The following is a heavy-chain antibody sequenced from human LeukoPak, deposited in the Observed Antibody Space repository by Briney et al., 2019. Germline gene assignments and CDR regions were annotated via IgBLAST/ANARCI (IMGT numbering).Heavy chain of an antibody. Sequence: GGSLRLSCAASGFTFNNYGMHWVRQAPGKGLEWVAFIRYDGSNKYYADSVKGRFTISRDNSKNTLYVQMNSLRAEDTAVYYCARESGSVTSEVDFDYWGQGTLVTVSS. CDR2: IRYDGSNK. J-gene: IGHJ4*02. V-gene: IGHV3-30*02. D-gene: IGHD4-17*01. CDR1: GFTFNNYG. CDR3: ARESGSVTSEVDFDY.